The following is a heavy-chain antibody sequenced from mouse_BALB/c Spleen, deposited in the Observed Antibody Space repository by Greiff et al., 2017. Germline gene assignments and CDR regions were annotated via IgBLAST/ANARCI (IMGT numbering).Heavy chain of an antibody. CDR2: IWAGGST. D-gene: IGHD2-14*01. V-gene: IGHV2-9*02. CDR3: ARERGYYRYDEAMDY. J-gene: IGHJ4*01. Sequence: VQRVESGPGLVAPSQSLSITCTVSGFSLTSYGVHWVRQPPGKGLEWLGVIWAGGSTNYNSALMSRLSISKDNSKSQVFLKMNSLQTDDTAMYYCARERGYYRYDEAMDYWGQGTSVTVSS. CDR1: GFSLTSYG.